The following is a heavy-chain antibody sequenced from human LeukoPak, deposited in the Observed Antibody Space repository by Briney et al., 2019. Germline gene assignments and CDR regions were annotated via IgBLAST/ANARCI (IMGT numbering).Heavy chain of an antibody. V-gene: IGHV2-70*04. Sequence: SGPALVIPTQTLTLTCTFSGFSLSTSGMRVSWIRQPPGKALEWLARIDWDDDKFYSTSLKTRFTISKDTSKNQVVLTMTNMDPVDTATYYCARTRGYGYGYGFDHWGQGTLVTVSS. J-gene: IGHJ4*02. CDR2: IDWDDDK. CDR3: ARTRGYGYGYGFDH. D-gene: IGHD5-18*01. CDR1: GFSLSTSGMR.